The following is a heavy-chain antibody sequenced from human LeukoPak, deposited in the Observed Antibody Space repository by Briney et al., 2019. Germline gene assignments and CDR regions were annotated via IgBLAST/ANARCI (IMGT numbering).Heavy chain of an antibody. J-gene: IGHJ5*02. D-gene: IGHD3-9*01. CDR1: GFTFSSYS. CDR3: ASEGILRYFDWPPPNWFDP. CDR2: ISSSSSYI. Sequence: PGGSLRLSCAASGFTFSSYSMNWVRQAPGKGLEWVSSISSSSSYIYYADSVKGRFTISRDNAKNSLYLQMNSLRAEDTAVYYCASEGILRYFDWPPPNWFDPWGQGTLVTVSS. V-gene: IGHV3-21*01.